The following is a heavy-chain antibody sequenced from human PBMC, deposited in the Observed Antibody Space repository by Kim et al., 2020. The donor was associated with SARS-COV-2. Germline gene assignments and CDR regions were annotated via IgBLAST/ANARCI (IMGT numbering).Heavy chain of an antibody. CDR2: T. V-gene: IGHV3-23*01. J-gene: IGHJ4*02. CDR3: ASRLVNDYGAY. Sequence: TYYADSVKGRFTISRDNSKNTLYLQMNSLRAEDTAVYYCASRLVNDYGAYWGQGTLVTVSS. D-gene: IGHD2-8*01.